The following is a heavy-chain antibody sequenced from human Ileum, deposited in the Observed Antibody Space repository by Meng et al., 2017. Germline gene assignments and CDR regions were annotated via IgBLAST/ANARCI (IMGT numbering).Heavy chain of an antibody. CDR3: AKDSHGYGDGGH. CDR1: GYTFTTSY. J-gene: IGHJ4*02. CDR2: INAGSGDT. V-gene: IGHV1-46*01. Sequence: ASVKVSCKASGYTFTTSYAHWVRQAPGQGLEWMGVINAGSGDTAYAQKFQGRLTMTRDTSTGTLYMELSSLRSEDTAVYYCAKDSHGYGDGGHWGQGTLVTVSS. D-gene: IGHD4-17*01.